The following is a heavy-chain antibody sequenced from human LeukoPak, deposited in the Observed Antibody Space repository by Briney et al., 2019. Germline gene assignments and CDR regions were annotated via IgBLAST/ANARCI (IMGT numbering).Heavy chain of an antibody. Sequence: GESLKISCKASGYRFTTDYIGWVRQMPGKGLEWMGIIYPDDSETNYSPSFQGQVSMSVDKSITTAYLQWSSLKASDTAIYYCARQAYGSHFDAFDIWGQGAMVTVSS. J-gene: IGHJ3*02. D-gene: IGHD3-22*01. CDR3: ARQAYGSHFDAFDI. CDR1: GYRFTTDY. V-gene: IGHV5-51*01. CDR2: IYPDDSET.